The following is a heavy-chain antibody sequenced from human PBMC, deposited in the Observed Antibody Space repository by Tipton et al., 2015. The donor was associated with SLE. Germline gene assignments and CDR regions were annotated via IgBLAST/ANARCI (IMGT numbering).Heavy chain of an antibody. CDR2: IYQSGNT. V-gene: IGHV4-30-2*01. CDR3: AKEGDGSANYRYHGVYL. J-gene: IGHJ6*01. CDR1: GGSIRSAGYS. D-gene: IGHD2-15*01. Sequence: TLSLTCTVSGGSIRSAGYSWSWIRQPPGKGLEWIGYIYQSGNTYYNPSLKSRVTISVDRSKNQFSLKMTSVSAADTAVYYCAKEGDGSANYRYHGVYLWGQGTTVTVS.